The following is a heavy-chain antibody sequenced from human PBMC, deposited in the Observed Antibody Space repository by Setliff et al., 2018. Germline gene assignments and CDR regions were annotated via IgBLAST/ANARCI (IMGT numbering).Heavy chain of an antibody. V-gene: IGHV3-23*03. J-gene: IGHJ4*02. CDR2: FYDSRGDT. Sequence: PGGSLRLSCAASGFAFSTYAVSWVRQAPGKGLEWVSIFYDSRGDTYYADSVKGRFTVSKDNSKNTVYLQMNSLRDEDTAIYFCAKCTSWDSHYPYFDYWGQGALVTVSS. D-gene: IGHD4-4*01. CDR3: AKCTSWDSHYPYFDY. CDR1: GFAFSTYA.